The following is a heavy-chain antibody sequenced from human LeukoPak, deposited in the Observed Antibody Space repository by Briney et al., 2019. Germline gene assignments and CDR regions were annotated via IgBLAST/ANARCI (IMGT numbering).Heavy chain of an antibody. Sequence: SETLSLTCTVSGGSISSSSYYWDWIRQPPGKGLEWIGNIYYSGSTYYNPSLKSRVTISVDTSKNPFSLKLSSVTAADTAVYYCARRIVGTTYEYFQHWGQGTLVTVSS. CDR2: IYYSGST. J-gene: IGHJ1*01. CDR1: GGSISSSSYY. CDR3: ARRIVGTTYEYFQH. D-gene: IGHD1-26*01. V-gene: IGHV4-39*01.